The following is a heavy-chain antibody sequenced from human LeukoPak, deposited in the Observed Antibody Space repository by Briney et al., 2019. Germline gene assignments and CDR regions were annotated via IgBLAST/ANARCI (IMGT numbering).Heavy chain of an antibody. Sequence: SETLSLTCTVSGGSISSGDYYWRWIRQPPGKGLEWIGNIDYSGSTYYNPSLKSRVTISVDTSKNQFSLMLSSVTAADSAVYYCARVHSYHNWFDPWGQGTLVTVSS. CDR3: ARVHSYHNWFDP. CDR1: GGSISSGDYY. CDR2: IDYSGST. J-gene: IGHJ5*02. V-gene: IGHV4-30-4*01. D-gene: IGHD2-2*01.